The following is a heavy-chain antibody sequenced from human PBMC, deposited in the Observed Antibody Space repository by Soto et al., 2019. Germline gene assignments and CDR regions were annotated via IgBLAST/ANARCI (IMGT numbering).Heavy chain of an antibody. CDR3: ARDSRSGAHNWFDP. D-gene: IGHD2-2*01. V-gene: IGHV1-18*01. CDR1: GYRFTSYG. Sequence: GASVKLSCEACGYRFTSYGISWVRQAPGQGLEWMGWISAYNGNTNYAQKLQGRVTMTTDTSTSTAYMELRSLRSDDTAVYYCARDSRSGAHNWFDPWGQGTLVTVSS. CDR2: ISAYNGNT. J-gene: IGHJ5*02.